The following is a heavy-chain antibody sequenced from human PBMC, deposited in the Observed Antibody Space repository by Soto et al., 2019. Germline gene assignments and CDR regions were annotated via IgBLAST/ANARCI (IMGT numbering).Heavy chain of an antibody. CDR1: GGTFSSYA. D-gene: IGHD5-18*01. CDR2: IIPIFGTA. CDR3: ASRSGYSDPEYGMDV. V-gene: IGHV1-69*13. Sequence: SVKVSCKASGGTFSSYAISWVRQAPGQGLEWMGGIIPIFGTANYAQKFQGRVTITADESTSTAYMELSSLRSEDTAVYYCASRSGYSDPEYGMDVWGQGTTFTVSS. J-gene: IGHJ6*02.